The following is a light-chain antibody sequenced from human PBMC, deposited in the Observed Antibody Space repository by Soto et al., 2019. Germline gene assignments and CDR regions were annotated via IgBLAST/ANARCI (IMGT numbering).Light chain of an antibody. Sequence: AIRMTQSPSSFSASTGDRVTITCRASQGISSYLAWYQQKPGKAPKLLIYAASTLQSGVPSRFSGSGSGTDFTLTISCLQSEDFATYYCQQYYSYPALTFGGGTKMEIK. J-gene: IGKJ4*02. CDR1: QGISSY. CDR2: AAS. CDR3: QQYYSYPALT. V-gene: IGKV1-8*01.